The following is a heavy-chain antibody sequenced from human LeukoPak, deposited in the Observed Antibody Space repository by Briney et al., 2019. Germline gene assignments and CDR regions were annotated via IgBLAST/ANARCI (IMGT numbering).Heavy chain of an antibody. CDR2: ISGSGGST. CDR3: AKRGLWFGESPYYFDY. D-gene: IGHD3-10*01. Sequence: PGGTLRLSCAASGFTFTSYAMSCGRHAPGEGLEWVSAISGSGGSTYYADFVKCRFTITRDNSKDTIYLQMNSLRVEDTAVYYCAKRGLWFGESPYYFDYWGQGTLVTVSS. V-gene: IGHV3-23*01. CDR1: GFTFTSYA. J-gene: IGHJ4*02.